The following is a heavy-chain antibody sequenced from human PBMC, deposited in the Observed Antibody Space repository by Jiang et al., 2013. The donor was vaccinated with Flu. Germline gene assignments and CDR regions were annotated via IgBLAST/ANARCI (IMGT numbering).Heavy chain of an antibody. CDR1: GGSIRTGNW. D-gene: IGHD3-16*01. CDR3: ARDRKGPIRMRLGQSSSHALEI. CDR2: IFHSGST. J-gene: IGHJ3*02. Sequence: GLVKPSGTLSLTCAVSGGSIRTGNWWSWVRQTPGKGLEWIGGIFHSGSTNYNPSLKSRVTISLDRSENQFSLTVHSMTAADTAVYYCARDRKGPIRMRLGQSSSHALEIWGQGTMVTVSS. V-gene: IGHV4-4*02.